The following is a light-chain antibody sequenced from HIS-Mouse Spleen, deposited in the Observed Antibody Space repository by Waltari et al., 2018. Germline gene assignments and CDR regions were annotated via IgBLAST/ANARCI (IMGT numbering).Light chain of an antibody. CDR3: QQYYSTPYT. V-gene: IGKV4-1*01. Sequence: DIVMTQSPDSLAVSLGERATINCKSGQSVLYSSNNKNYLAWYQQQPGQPPKLLIYWSSTRESGVPDRFSGSGSVTDFTLTISSLQAEDVAVYYCQQYYSTPYTFGQGTKLEIK. CDR1: QSVLYSSNNKNY. J-gene: IGKJ2*01. CDR2: WSS.